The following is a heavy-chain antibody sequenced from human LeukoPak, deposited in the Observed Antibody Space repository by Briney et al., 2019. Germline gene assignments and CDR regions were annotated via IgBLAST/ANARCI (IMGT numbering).Heavy chain of an antibody. Sequence: SVKVSCQASGGTFSSYAISWVRQAPGQGLEWMGGIILICGTANYAQKFQGRVTITTDESTSTAYMELSSLRSEDTAVYYCARDYYDSSGYYYAYDYWGQGTLVTVPS. J-gene: IGHJ4*02. V-gene: IGHV1-69*05. D-gene: IGHD3-22*01. CDR2: IILICGTA. CDR1: GGTFSSYA. CDR3: ARDYYDSSGYYYAYDY.